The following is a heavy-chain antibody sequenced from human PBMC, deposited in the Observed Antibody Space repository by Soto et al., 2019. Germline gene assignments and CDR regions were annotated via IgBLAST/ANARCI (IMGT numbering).Heavy chain of an antibody. J-gene: IGHJ2*01. D-gene: IGHD4-17*01. CDR2: IGVGSGHT. CDR1: GFTFSSSI. CDR3: AAPDFGDYWYFDL. V-gene: IGHV1-58*01. Sequence: QMQLVQSGPEVKKPGTSVKVSCKASGFTFSSSIVQWVRQARGQRLEWIGWIGVGSGHTNYEQKFQERVTITRDMSTSTAYMELSSLRSEDTAVYYCAAPDFGDYWYFDLWGRGTLVTVSS.